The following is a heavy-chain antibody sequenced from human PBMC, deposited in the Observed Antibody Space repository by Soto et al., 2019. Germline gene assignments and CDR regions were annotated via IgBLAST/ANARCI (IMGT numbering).Heavy chain of an antibody. CDR2: ISSSSSYK. J-gene: IGHJ4*02. D-gene: IGHD3-3*01. CDR1: VFTSNDYY. CDR3: AREPHYDFWSGSPRSWYFDY. Sequence: PVGSVRLSCAASVFTSNDYYMSWILQAPGKGLEWVSYISSSSSYKNYADSVKGRFTNTRDNAKNSLYLKMNSLRAEAAAVYYCAREPHYDFWSGSPRSWYFDYWGPGALVTVSS. V-gene: IGHV3-11*06.